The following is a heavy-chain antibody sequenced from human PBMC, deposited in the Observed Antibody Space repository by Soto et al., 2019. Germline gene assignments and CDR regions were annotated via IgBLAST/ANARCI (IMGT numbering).Heavy chain of an antibody. J-gene: IGHJ4*02. CDR2: IYHFGGT. Sequence: PSEPLSLTCAVSGGSISSGGFSWSWIRQPPGKGLEWIGYIYHFGGTYYNPSLKSRVSISLDRSKNEFSLEVRSVTAADTAVYYCARGGDYYFDSWGQGTLVTVSS. D-gene: IGHD2-21*02. CDR3: ARGGDYYFDS. V-gene: IGHV4-30-2*01. CDR1: GGSISSGGFS.